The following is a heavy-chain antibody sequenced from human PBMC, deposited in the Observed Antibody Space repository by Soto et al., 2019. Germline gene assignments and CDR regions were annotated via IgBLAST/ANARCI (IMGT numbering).Heavy chain of an antibody. CDR1: GYTFTSYG. CDR2: ISAYNGNT. D-gene: IGHD5-12*01. CDR3: ARQRNPGYDYGYYYYGMDV. Sequence: QVRLVQSGAEVKKPGASVKVSCKASGYTFTSYGISWVRQAPGQGLEWMGWISAYNGNTNYAQKLQGRVTMTTDTGTPTNAQKPQARATMTTDTATRTAYMELRSLRSDDTAVYYCARQRNPGYDYGYYYYGMDVWGQGTTVTVSS. J-gene: IGHJ6*02. V-gene: IGHV1-18*01.